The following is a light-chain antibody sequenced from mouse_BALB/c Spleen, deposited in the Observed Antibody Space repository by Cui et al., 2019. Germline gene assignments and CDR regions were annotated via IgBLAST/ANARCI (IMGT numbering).Light chain of an antibody. J-gene: IGKJ1*01. CDR3: QQRYSTPLT. Sequence: DIQMTQPPASQPASLGESVTITCLASQNIGTWLAWYQQKPGKTPKLLIYAATSLADGVPSRFSGSGSGTNFSFKISSLQAEDFASYYCQQRYSTPLTFGGGTKLEIK. V-gene: IGKV12-98*01. CDR1: QNIGTW. CDR2: AAT.